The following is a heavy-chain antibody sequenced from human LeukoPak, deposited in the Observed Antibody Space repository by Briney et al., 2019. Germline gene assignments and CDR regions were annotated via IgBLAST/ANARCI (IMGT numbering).Heavy chain of an antibody. V-gene: IGHV4-38-2*01. Sequence: SETLSLTCAVAGYSISSGYYWGWIRQPPGKGLEWIGSIYHSGSTYYNPSLKSRVTISVDTSKNQFSLKLSSVTAADTAVYYCARVDSSSFYYWGQGTLVTVSS. CDR1: GYSISSGYY. CDR3: ARVDSSSFYY. CDR2: IYHSGST. J-gene: IGHJ4*02. D-gene: IGHD6-19*01.